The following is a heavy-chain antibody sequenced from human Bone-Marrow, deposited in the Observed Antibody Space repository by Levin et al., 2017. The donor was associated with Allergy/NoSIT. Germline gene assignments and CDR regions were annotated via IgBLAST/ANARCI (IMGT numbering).Heavy chain of an antibody. CDR1: GYTFTSYD. Sequence: ASVKVSCKASGYTFTSYDINWVRQATGQGLEWMGWMNPNSGNTGYAQKFQGRVTMTRNTSISTAYMELSSLRSEDTAVYYCARYYGSGSYYPGPFDYWGQGTLVTVSS. CDR2: MNPNSGNT. V-gene: IGHV1-8*01. D-gene: IGHD3-10*01. CDR3: ARYYGSGSYYPGPFDY. J-gene: IGHJ4*02.